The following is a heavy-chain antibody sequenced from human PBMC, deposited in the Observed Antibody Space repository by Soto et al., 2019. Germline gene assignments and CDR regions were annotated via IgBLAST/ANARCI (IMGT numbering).Heavy chain of an antibody. CDR2: ISSSGSHT. Sequence: GGSLRLSCVVSGLSISRSTMNWVRQAPGKGPEWVSSISSSGSHTYYAGSVKGRFTISRDNARNSLYLEMNSLRAEDTAVYYCARDRDYYDSSGYYFDYWGQGALVTVSS. CDR3: ARDRDYYDSSGYYFDY. V-gene: IGHV3-21*01. D-gene: IGHD3-22*01. CDR1: GLSISRST. J-gene: IGHJ4*02.